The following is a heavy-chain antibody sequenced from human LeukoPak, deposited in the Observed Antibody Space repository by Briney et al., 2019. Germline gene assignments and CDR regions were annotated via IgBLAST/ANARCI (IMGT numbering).Heavy chain of an antibody. J-gene: IGHJ4*02. D-gene: IGHD1-1*01. V-gene: IGHV3-23*01. Sequence: GGSLRLSCAASGFTVSSHYMSWVRQAPGKGLEWVSAISGSGGSTYYADSVKGRFTISRDNSKNTLYLQMNSLRAEDTAVYYCAKAPPNSGTFDYWGQGTLVTVSS. CDR3: AKAPPNSGTFDY. CDR1: GFTVSSHY. CDR2: ISGSGGST.